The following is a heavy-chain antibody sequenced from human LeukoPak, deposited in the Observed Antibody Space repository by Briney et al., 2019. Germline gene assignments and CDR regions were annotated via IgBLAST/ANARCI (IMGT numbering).Heavy chain of an antibody. CDR2: IYTSGST. V-gene: IGHV4-4*07. Sequence: SETLSLTCTVSGGSISSYYWSWIRQPAGKGLEWIGRIYTSGSTNYNLSLKSRVTMSVDTSKNQFSLKLSSVTAADTAVYYCARDAHYTMVRGVNWFDPWGQGTMVTVSS. CDR3: ARDAHYTMVRGVNWFDP. J-gene: IGHJ5*02. D-gene: IGHD3-10*01. CDR1: GGSISSYY.